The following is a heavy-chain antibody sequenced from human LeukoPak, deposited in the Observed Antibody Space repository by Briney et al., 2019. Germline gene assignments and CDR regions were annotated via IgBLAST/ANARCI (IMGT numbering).Heavy chain of an antibody. J-gene: IGHJ4*02. D-gene: IGHD3-3*01. CDR2: ISASGGST. CDR3: ARDRTIFGVVTLGY. CDR1: GFTFSSSA. Sequence: GGSLRLSCAASGFTFSSSAMSWVRQVPGKGLEWVSGISASGGSTSYADSVRGRFTISRDNSKNTLYVQMNSLRDEDTAVYYCARDRTIFGVVTLGYWGQGTLVTVSS. V-gene: IGHV3-23*01.